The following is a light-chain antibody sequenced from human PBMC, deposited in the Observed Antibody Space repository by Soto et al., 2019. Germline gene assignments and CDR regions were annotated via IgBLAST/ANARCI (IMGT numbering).Light chain of an antibody. CDR2: AAS. V-gene: IGKV1-39*01. CDR3: QQSYSTPPA. Sequence: DIQMTQSPSSLSASVGDRVTITCRASQSISSYLNWYQQKPGKAPKLLIYAASSVQSGVPSRFSGSGLGTDFTLTISSLQPEDSATYYCQQSYSTPPAFGQGIKVEMK. J-gene: IGKJ1*01. CDR1: QSISSY.